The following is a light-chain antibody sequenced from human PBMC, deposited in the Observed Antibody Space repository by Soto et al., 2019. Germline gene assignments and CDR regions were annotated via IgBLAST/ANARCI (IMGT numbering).Light chain of an antibody. J-gene: IGKJ1*01. CDR3: QQYGSSSWT. V-gene: IGKV3-20*01. CDR2: GAS. Sequence: EIVLTQSPGTLSLSPGERATLSCRSSQSVSSSYLAWYQQKPGQAPRLLIYGASSSATGIPDRFSGSGSGTDFTLTISRLEPEDFTVYYCQQYGSSSWTFCQGTKVEIK. CDR1: QSVSSSY.